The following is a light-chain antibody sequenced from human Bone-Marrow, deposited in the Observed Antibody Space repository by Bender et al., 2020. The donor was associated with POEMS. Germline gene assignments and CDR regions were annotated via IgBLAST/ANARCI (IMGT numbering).Light chain of an antibody. CDR3: QSYDNSLGGWV. V-gene: IGLV1-40*01. J-gene: IGLJ3*02. CDR2: GYN. CDR1: NIGAGYG. Sequence: QSVLTQPPSVSGAPGQRVTISCSNIGAGYGVHWYQHLPGTAPKLLIYGYNNRPSGVPDRFSGSKSGTSASLAITGLQAEDEGDYYCQSYDNSLGGWVFGGGTKLTVL.